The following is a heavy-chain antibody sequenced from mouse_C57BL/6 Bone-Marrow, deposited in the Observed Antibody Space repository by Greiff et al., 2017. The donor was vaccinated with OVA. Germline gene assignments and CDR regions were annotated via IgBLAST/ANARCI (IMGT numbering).Heavy chain of an antibody. CDR3: TRGVDGSSYDFDV. CDR2: IYPRDGST. CDR1: GYTFTDHT. D-gene: IGHD1-1*01. J-gene: IGHJ1*03. V-gene: IGHV1-78*01. Sequence: QVQLKESDAELVKPGASVKLSCKVSGYTFTDHTIHWMKQRPEQGLEWIGDIYPRDGSTKYNEKFKGKATLTADKSSSTAYMQLNSLTSEDSAIYSCTRGVDGSSYDFDVWGTGTTVTVSA.